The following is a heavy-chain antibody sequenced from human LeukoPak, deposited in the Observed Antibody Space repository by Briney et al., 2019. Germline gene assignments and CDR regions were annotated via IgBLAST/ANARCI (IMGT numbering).Heavy chain of an antibody. Sequence: SETLSLTCAVSGGSISSYYWSWIRQPPGKGLEWVGYIYYSGSTNYNPSLKSRVTISVDTSKNQFSLKLSSVTAADTAVYYCARSIAVAGTGGDWGQGTLVTVSS. D-gene: IGHD6-19*01. CDR3: ARSIAVAGTGGD. V-gene: IGHV4-59*08. CDR2: IYYSGST. J-gene: IGHJ4*02. CDR1: GGSISSYY.